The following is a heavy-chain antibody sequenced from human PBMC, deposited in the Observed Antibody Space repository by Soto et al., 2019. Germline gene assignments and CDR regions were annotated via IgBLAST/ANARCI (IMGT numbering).Heavy chain of an antibody. Sequence: GESLKISCKGSGYSFTSYWISWVRQMPGKGLEWMGRIDPSDSYTNYSPSFQGHVTISADKSISTAYLQWSSLKASDTAMYYCAMREGYCSGGSILRRADYCMDVWGQGTTLTVSS. CDR1: GYSFTSYW. CDR2: IDPSDSYT. V-gene: IGHV5-10-1*01. CDR3: AMREGYCSGGSILRRADYCMDV. D-gene: IGHD2-15*01. J-gene: IGHJ6*02.